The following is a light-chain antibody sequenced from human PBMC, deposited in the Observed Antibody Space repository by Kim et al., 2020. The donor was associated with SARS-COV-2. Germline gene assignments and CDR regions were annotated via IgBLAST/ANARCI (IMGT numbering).Light chain of an antibody. J-gene: IGLJ3*02. V-gene: IGLV3-21*04. CDR1: AIGSKS. Sequence: APGKTDRITCGGNAIGSKSVHWYQQKPGAAPVLVIYYDSDRPSGIPERFSGSNSGNTATLTISRVEAGDEADYYCQVWDSSSDHPVFGGGTQLTVL. CDR3: QVWDSSSDHPV. CDR2: YDS.